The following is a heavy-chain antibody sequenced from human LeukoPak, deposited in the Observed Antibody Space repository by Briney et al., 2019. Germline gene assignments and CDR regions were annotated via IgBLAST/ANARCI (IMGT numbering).Heavy chain of an antibody. J-gene: IGHJ6*02. Sequence: ASVKVSCKASGYTFTSNYIHWVRQAPGQGLEWMGMIYPRDGSTNYAQKFQGRVTITADESTSTAYMELSSLRSEDTAVYYCALGLRYFDWLFDPYYYYYYGMDVWGQGTTVTVSS. V-gene: IGHV1-46*03. D-gene: IGHD3-9*01. CDR3: ALGLRYFDWLFDPYYYYYYGMDV. CDR2: IYPRDGST. CDR1: GYTFTSNY.